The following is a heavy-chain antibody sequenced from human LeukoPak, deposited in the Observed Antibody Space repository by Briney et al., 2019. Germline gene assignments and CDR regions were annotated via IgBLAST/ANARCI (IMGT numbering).Heavy chain of an antibody. CDR1: GWSFNDYY. Sequence: PSETLSLTCAVSGWSFNDYYWNWIRQPPGKGLEWIGEINARGDTNYNLSLQSRVTISVDSSKNHFSLTLTSMLAADTAIYYCARGQVPAARGYNWFDPWGQGTLVTVSS. D-gene: IGHD2-2*01. CDR3: ARGQVPAARGYNWFDP. CDR2: INARGDT. J-gene: IGHJ5*02. V-gene: IGHV4-34*01.